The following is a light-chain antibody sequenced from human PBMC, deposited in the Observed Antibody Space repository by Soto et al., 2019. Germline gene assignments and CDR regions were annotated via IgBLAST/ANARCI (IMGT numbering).Light chain of an antibody. V-gene: IGKV1-16*01. CDR3: QHYESYPLT. CDR2: GAS. CDR1: QDIKNF. J-gene: IGKJ4*01. Sequence: DIQMTQSPSSLSASVGDRVTITCRASQDIKNFLIWFQQKPGKVPKSLIYGASNLQSGVPSRFSGSGSGTDFTLTISSLQPEDVATYYCQHYESYPLTFGGGTRVEIK.